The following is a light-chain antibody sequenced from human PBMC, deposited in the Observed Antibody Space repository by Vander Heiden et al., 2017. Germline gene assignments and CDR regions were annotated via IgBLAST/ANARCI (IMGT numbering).Light chain of an antibody. CDR1: PSVLVSSNNKSY. CDR3: QQYYSSPLT. Sequence: IVMPLSPAPLAVSPGERATINCNCSPSVLVSSNNKSYLAWYQQKPGQPPKLLIYWASTRQSGVPERFSGSGSGTDFTLTISSLQAEDVAVYYCQQYYSSPLTFGGGTKVEIK. CDR2: WAS. V-gene: IGKV4-1*01. J-gene: IGKJ4*01.